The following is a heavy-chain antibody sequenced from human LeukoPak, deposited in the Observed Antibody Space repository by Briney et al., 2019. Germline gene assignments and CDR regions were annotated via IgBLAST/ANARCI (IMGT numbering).Heavy chain of an antibody. CDR2: MNPNSGNT. D-gene: IGHD6-13*01. CDR3: ARGLRREQQLLRAFDS. J-gene: IGHJ4*02. CDR1: GYTFTSYD. V-gene: IGHV1-8*01. Sequence: ASVKVSCKASGYTFTSYDINWVRQATGQGLEWMGWMNPNSGNTGYAQKFQGRVTMTSNTSISTAYMELSGLTSEDTAVYYCARGLRREQQLLRAFDSWGQGNLVTVSS.